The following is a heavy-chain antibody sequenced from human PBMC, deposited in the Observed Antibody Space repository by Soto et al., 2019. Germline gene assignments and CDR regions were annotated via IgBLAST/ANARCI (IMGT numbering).Heavy chain of an antibody. D-gene: IGHD3-10*01. J-gene: IGHJ5*02. CDR1: GGSISSGGYY. V-gene: IGHV4-31*03. CDR2: IYYSGST. CDR3: AEYYYGSGSPSGWFDP. Sequence: PSETLSLTCTVSGGSISSGGYYWSWIRQHPGKGLEWIGYIYYSGSTYYNPSLKSRVTISVDTSKNQFSLKLSSATAADTAVYYCAEYYYGSGSPSGWFDPWGQGTLVTVSS.